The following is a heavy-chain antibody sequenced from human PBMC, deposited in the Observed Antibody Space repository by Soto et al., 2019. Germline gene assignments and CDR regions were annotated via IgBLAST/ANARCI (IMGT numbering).Heavy chain of an antibody. CDR1: GFTFSSYG. V-gene: IGHV3-30*18. D-gene: IGHD6-19*01. CDR2: ISYDGSNK. CDR3: AKDSDDSSGDY. J-gene: IGHJ4*02. Sequence: GGSLRLSCAASGFTFSSYGMHWVRQAPGRGLEWVAVISYDGSNKYYGDSVKGRFTISRDNSKNTLYLQMNSLRGEDTAVYYCAKDSDDSSGDYRGQGTLVTVS.